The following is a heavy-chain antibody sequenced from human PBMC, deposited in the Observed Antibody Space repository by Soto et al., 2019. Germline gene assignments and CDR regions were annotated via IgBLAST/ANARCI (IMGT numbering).Heavy chain of an antibody. D-gene: IGHD6-13*01. CDR2: INGGGGST. Sequence: EVQLLESGGGLVQPGGSLRLSCAASGFTFSNYAMSWVRQAPGKGLEWVSSINGGGGSTYYADSVKGRFTISRDNSKNTLYMQMNSRRVEDTAVYYCAKDQRGYTSTARIDYWGQGTLVTVSS. CDR1: GFTFSNYA. CDR3: AKDQRGYTSTARIDY. J-gene: IGHJ4*02. V-gene: IGHV3-23*01.